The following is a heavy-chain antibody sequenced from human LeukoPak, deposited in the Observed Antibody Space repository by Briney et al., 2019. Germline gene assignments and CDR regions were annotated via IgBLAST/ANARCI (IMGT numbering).Heavy chain of an antibody. V-gene: IGHV4-59*01. J-gene: IGHJ4*02. CDR3: ARGRIAAAGTVEYFDY. D-gene: IGHD6-13*01. Sequence: SETLSLTCTVSGGSLSSYYWSWIRQPPGKGLEWIGYIYYGGSTNYNPSLKSRVTISVDTSKNQFSLKLSSVTAADTAVYYCARGRIAAAGTVEYFDYWGQGTLVTVSS. CDR1: GGSLSSYY. CDR2: IYYGGST.